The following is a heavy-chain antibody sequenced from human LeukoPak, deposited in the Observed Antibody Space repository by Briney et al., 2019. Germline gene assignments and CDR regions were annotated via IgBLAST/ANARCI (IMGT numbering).Heavy chain of an antibody. CDR2: ISYDGSNK. V-gene: IGHV3-30*04. Sequence: GGSLRLSCAASGFTFSSYAMHWVRRAPGKGLEWVAVISYDGSNKYYADSVKGRFTISRDNSKNTLYLQMNSLRAEDTAVYYCARVVVTAPTDGYYMDVWGKGTTVTVSS. J-gene: IGHJ6*03. CDR3: ARVVVTAPTDGYYMDV. D-gene: IGHD4-17*01. CDR1: GFTFSSYA.